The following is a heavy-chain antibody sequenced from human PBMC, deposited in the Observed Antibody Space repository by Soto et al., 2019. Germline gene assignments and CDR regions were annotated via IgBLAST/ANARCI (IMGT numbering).Heavy chain of an antibody. CDR3: ATMAAAGVFDY. CDR2: ISNSGVST. CDR1: GFTFITYA. D-gene: IGHD6-13*01. Sequence: EVQLLESGGGLVQPGGSLRLSCAASGFTFITYAMSWVRQAPGKGLEWVSGISNSGVSTYYADSVRGRFTISRDNSKNTLYLQMNSLRGEDTAVYSCATMAAAGVFDYWSQGTLVTVSS. J-gene: IGHJ4*02. V-gene: IGHV3-23*01.